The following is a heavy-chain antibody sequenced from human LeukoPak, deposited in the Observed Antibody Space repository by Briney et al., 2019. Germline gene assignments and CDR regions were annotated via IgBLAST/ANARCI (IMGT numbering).Heavy chain of an antibody. J-gene: IGHJ4*02. D-gene: IGHD2-8*01. CDR3: AKEQRIRHCSERVCMEGYYFDY. V-gene: IGHV3-23*01. CDR1: GFPFNMFG. Sequence: GGSLRLSCTGSGFPFNMFGIHWVRQAPGQGLDWVSGLSRGGGSTNYADSVKGRFTISRDYSKNMVFLQMNSLRPEDTAVYYCAKEQRIRHCSERVCMEGYYFDYWGQGSLVTVSS. CDR2: LSRGGGST.